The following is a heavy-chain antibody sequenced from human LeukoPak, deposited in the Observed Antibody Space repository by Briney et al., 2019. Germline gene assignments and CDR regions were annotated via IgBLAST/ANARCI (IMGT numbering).Heavy chain of an antibody. V-gene: IGHV3-23*01. Sequence: GGSLRLSCAASGFTFSSYAMSWVRQAPGKGLEWVSAISGSGGSTYYADSVTGRFTISRDNSKNTLYLKMNSLRAEDTAVYYCAKSHLYSNYGNYYYGMDVWGQGTTVTVSS. CDR2: ISGSGGST. J-gene: IGHJ6*02. CDR3: AKSHLYSNYGNYYYGMDV. D-gene: IGHD4-11*01. CDR1: GFTFSSYA.